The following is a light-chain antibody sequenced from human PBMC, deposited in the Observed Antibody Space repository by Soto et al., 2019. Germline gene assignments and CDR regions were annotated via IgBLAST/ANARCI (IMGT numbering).Light chain of an antibody. J-gene: IGKJ1*01. Sequence: EIVFTQYPGTLSLSPGEGATLSCRASQSISSNFLAWYQQKRGQAPRLLIHGASNRATGIPDRFSGSGSGTDFTLTITRLEPEDFAVYYCQQYGGSPRTFGQGTKVDI. CDR1: QSISSNF. CDR3: QQYGGSPRT. V-gene: IGKV3-20*01. CDR2: GAS.